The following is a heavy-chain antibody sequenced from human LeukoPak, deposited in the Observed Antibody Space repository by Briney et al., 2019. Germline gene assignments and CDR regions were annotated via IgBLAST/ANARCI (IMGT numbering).Heavy chain of an antibody. V-gene: IGHV6-1*01. D-gene: IGHD3-22*01. CDR1: GDSVSSNSAA. Sequence: SQTLSLTCAISGDSVSSNSAAWNWIRQSPSRGLEWLGRTYYRSKWYNDYAVSVNSRITINPDTSKNQFSLQLNSVTPEDTAVYYCARRDGSSGYKYFDYWGQGTLVTVSS. CDR3: ARRDGSSGYKYFDY. CDR2: TYYRSKWYN. J-gene: IGHJ4*02.